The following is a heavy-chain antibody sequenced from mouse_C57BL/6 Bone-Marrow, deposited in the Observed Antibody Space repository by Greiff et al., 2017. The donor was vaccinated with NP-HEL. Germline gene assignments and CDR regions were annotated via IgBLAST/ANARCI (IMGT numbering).Heavy chain of an antibody. J-gene: IGHJ3*01. CDR3: AREALYDLFAY. D-gene: IGHD2-12*01. V-gene: IGHV5-4*01. CDR2: ISDGGSYT. Sequence: EVKLMESGGGLVKPGGSLKLSCAASGFTFSSYAMSWVRQTPEKRLEWVATISDGGSYTYYPDNVKGRFTISRDNAKNNLYLQMSHLKSEDTAMYYCAREALYDLFAYWGQGTLVTVAA. CDR1: GFTFSSYA.